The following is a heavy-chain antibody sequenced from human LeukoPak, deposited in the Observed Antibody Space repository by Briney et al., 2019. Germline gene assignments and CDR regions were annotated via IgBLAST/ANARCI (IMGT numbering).Heavy chain of an antibody. V-gene: IGHV4-34*01. Sequence: PSETLSLTCAVYGGSFSGYYWSWIRQPPGKGLEWIGEINHSGSTNYNPSLKSRVTISVDTSKNQFSLKLSSVTAADTAVYYCARGGGYDYRKPRAYWGQGTLVTVSS. J-gene: IGHJ4*02. CDR2: INHSGST. CDR1: GGSFSGYY. CDR3: ARGGGYDYRKPRAY. D-gene: IGHD4-11*01.